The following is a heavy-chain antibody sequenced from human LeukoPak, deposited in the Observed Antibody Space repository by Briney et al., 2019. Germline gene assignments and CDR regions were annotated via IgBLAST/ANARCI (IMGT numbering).Heavy chain of an antibody. CDR3: ARFYASGSSFDY. CDR1: GGSISSGGYS. V-gene: IGHV4-30-2*01. J-gene: IGHJ4*02. Sequence: SQTLSLTCAVSGGSISSGGYSWSWIRQPPGEGLEWIGYIFHSGSTYYNPSLKSRVTISVDRSKNQFSLKLSSVTAAGTGVYYCARFYASGSSFDYWGQGTLVTVSS. CDR2: IFHSGST. D-gene: IGHD3-10*01.